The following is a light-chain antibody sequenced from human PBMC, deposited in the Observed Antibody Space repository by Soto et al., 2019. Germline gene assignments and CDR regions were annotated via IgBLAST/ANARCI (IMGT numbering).Light chain of an antibody. J-gene: IGKJ1*01. V-gene: IGKV1-39*01. CDR3: QQSYRTPWT. CDR1: QSITTF. CDR2: AAS. Sequence: DIQMTQSPSSLSASVGDRVTITCRASQSITTFLNWYQQKPGKAPKVLMYAASSLQSGVPSRFSGSGSGTDFTLTISSLQPEEFATYYCQQSYRTPWTFGQGTKVEIK.